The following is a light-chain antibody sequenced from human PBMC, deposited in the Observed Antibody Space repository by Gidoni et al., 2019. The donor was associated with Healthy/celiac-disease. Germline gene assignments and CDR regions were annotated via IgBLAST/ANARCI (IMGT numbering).Light chain of an antibody. J-gene: IGKJ1*01. Sequence: IQMTQSPSSLSASVGDRVTITCRASQSISSYLNWYQQKPGKAPKLLIYSASSLQSGVPSRFSGSGSGTDFTLTRSSLQPEEFATYYCKQSYSTVWTFGQGTKVEIK. CDR1: QSISSY. CDR3: KQSYSTVWT. CDR2: SAS. V-gene: IGKV1-39*01.